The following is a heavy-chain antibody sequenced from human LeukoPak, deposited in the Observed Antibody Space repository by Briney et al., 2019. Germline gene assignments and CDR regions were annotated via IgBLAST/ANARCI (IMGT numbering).Heavy chain of an antibody. CDR2: ISAYNGNT. CDR3: ARVFPLLQKIDY. V-gene: IGHV1-18*01. Sequence: ASVKVSCKASGYTFTSYGISWVRQAPGQGLEWMGWISAYNGNTNYAQKLQGRATTTTDTSTSTAYMELRSLRSDDTAVYYCARVFPLLQKIDYWGQGTLVTVSS. CDR1: GYTFTSYG. J-gene: IGHJ4*02.